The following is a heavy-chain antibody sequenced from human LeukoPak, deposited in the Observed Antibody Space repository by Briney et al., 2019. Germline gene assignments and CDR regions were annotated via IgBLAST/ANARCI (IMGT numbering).Heavy chain of an antibody. J-gene: IGHJ4*02. D-gene: IGHD3/OR15-3a*01. CDR2: ISAYNGNT. CDR3: ARGPWSGYSDY. CDR1: GYSFTSYG. Sequence: ISCKGSGYSFTSYGISWVRQAPGQGLEWMGWISAYNGNTNYAQKLQGRVTMTTDTSTSTAYMELRSLRSDDTAVYYCARGPWSGYSDYWGQGTLDSVSS. V-gene: IGHV1-18*01.